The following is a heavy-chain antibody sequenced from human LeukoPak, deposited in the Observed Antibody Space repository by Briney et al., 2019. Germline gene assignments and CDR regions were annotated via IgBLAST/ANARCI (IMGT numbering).Heavy chain of an antibody. V-gene: IGHV3-33*01. D-gene: IGHD2-2*01. CDR2: IWYDGSNK. CDR1: GFTFSSYG. Sequence: GGSLRLSCAASGFTFSSYGMHWVRQAPGKGLEWVAVIWYDGSNKYYADSVEGRFTISRDNSKNTLYLQMNSLRAEDTAVYYCARDCSSTSCFDYWGQGTLVTVSS. J-gene: IGHJ4*02. CDR3: ARDCSSTSCFDY.